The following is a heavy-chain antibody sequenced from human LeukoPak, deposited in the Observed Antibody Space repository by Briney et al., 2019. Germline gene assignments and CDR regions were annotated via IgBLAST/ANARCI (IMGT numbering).Heavy chain of an antibody. CDR3: ALIQGCGSTSCYYTDY. V-gene: IGHV3-11*06. J-gene: IGHJ4*02. CDR2: ISGSSSYT. Sequence: GGSLRLSCAASGFTFSDFYMNWIRQAPGKGLEWVSYISGSSSYTDYADSVKGRFTISRDNSKKSLYLQMNSLRAEDTAVYYCALIQGCGSTSCYYTDYWGQGTLVTVSS. D-gene: IGHD2-2*01. CDR1: GFTFSDFY.